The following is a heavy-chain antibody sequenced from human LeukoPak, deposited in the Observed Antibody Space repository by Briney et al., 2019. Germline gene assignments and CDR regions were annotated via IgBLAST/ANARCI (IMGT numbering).Heavy chain of an antibody. CDR1: GYTFTGYY. CDR2: INPNSGGT. J-gene: IGHJ5*01. V-gene: IGHV1-2*02. Sequence: ASVEVSCKASGYTFTGYYMHWVRQAPGQGLEWMGWINPNSGGTNYAQKFQGRVTMTRDTSISTAYMELSRLRSDDTAVYYCARDQRGYRSGGSCHKSNWFDPWGQGTMVTVSS. D-gene: IGHD2-15*01. CDR3: ARDQRGYRSGGSCHKSNWFDP.